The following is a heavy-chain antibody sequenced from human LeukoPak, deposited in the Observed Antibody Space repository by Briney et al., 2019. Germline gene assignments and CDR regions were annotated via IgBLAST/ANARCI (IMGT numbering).Heavy chain of an antibody. D-gene: IGHD6-13*01. Sequence: ASVTVSCKTSGYIFTKYDISWVRQAPGQGPEGMGWITPYNGNAQSAPKFEGRVTMTTDTSASTAYLELRGLKSDDTAVYYCARETKDGVFFDYWGQGTLVIVSS. J-gene: IGHJ4*02. CDR3: ARETKDGVFFDY. CDR2: ITPYNGNA. V-gene: IGHV1-18*01. CDR1: GYIFTKYD.